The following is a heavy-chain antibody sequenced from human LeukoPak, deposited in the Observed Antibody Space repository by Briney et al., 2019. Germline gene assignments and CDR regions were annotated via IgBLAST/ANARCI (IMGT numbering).Heavy chain of an antibody. CDR3: ARIQGGYSYGLSPPNFDY. V-gene: IGHV1-69*04. J-gene: IGHJ4*02. CDR1: GGTFSSYA. D-gene: IGHD5-18*01. Sequence: SVKVSCKASGGTFSSYAINWVRQAPGQGLEWMGRIIPILGIANYAQKFQGRVTITADKSTSTAYMELSSLRSEDTAVYYCARIQGGYSYGLSPPNFDYWGQGTLVTVSS. CDR2: IIPILGIA.